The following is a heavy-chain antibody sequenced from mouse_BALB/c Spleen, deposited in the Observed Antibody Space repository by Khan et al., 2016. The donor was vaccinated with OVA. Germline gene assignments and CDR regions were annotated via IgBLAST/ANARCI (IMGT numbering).Heavy chain of an antibody. V-gene: IGHV1-18*01. CDR1: GYSFTDYT. J-gene: IGHJ3*01. D-gene: IGHD1-1*01. CDR3: ARGNYYGSNYWFAY. CDR2: INPYNGFT. Sequence: EVQLQQSGPELVKPGASMKISCKASGYSFTDYTMNWVKQSHGKNLEWIGLINPYNGFTTYNQKFKGKATLTVDKSSSTAYMELLSLTSEDSAVYCCARGNYYGSNYWFAYWGQGTLVTVSA.